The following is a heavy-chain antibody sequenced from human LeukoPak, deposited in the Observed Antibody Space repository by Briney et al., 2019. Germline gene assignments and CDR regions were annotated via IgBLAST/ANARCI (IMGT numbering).Heavy chain of an antibody. CDR2: ISDDSVTM. D-gene: IGHD2-15*01. CDR3: ASNYYCSGGSCNPSDY. J-gene: IGHJ4*02. V-gene: IGHV3-48*04. Sequence: GGSLRLSCAASGFSFNFYSMNWVRQAPGKGLEWVSYISDDSVTMYYADSVKGRFTISRDNAQNSLHLQMNSLRAEDTAVYFCASNYYCSGGSCNPSDYWGQGTLVTVSS. CDR1: GFSFNFYS.